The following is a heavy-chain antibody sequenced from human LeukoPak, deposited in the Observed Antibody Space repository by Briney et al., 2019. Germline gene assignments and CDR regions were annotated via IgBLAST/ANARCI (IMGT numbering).Heavy chain of an antibody. CDR1: GFTFSSYS. Sequence: GGSLRLSCAASGFTFSSYSMNWVRQAPEKGLEWVSSINSRTSYIYYADSVKGRFTISRDNAKNSLYLQMNSLRAEDTAVYYCARDSSGWYGGGYYFDYWGQGTLVTVSS. D-gene: IGHD6-19*01. CDR3: ARDSSGWYGGGYYFDY. CDR2: INSRTSYI. J-gene: IGHJ4*02. V-gene: IGHV3-21*01.